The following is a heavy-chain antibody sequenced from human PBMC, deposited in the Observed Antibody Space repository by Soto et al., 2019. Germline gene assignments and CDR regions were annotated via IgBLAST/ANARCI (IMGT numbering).Heavy chain of an antibody. CDR1: GFTVSSNY. CDR2: IYSGGST. J-gene: IGHJ4*02. CDR3: TSCYDFWSGSVYYFDY. Sequence: PGGSLRLSCAASGFTVSSNYMSWVRQAPGKGLEWVSVIYSGGSTYYADSVKGRFTISRDNSKNTLYLQMNSLRAEDTAVYYCTSCYDFWSGSVYYFDYWGQGTLVTVSS. V-gene: IGHV3-66*01. D-gene: IGHD3-3*01.